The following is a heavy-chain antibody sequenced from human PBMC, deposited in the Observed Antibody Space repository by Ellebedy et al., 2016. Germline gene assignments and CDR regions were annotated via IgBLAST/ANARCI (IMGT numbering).Heavy chain of an antibody. CDR3: ANKSPRGYGMDV. J-gene: IGHJ6*02. Sequence: GESLKISXAASGFPFGTFGIHWVRQAPGKGLEWVALISNDGNIIHYHDSVKGRFTISRDNSKNTLYLQMNSLKTEDTAVYYCANKSPRGYGMDVWGHGTTVTVSS. CDR1: GFPFGTFG. CDR2: ISNDGNII. D-gene: IGHD3-10*01. V-gene: IGHV3-30*18.